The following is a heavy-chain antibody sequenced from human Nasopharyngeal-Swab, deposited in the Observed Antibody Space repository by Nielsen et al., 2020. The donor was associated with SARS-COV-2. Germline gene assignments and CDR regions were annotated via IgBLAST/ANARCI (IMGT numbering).Heavy chain of an antibody. Sequence: GSLRLSCAASGFTFSSYSMNWVRQPPGKGLEWVSSISSSSSYIYYADSVKGRFTISRDNAKNSLYLQMNSLRAEDTAVYFCARDPTYSSSWTYYFDYWGQGTLVTVSS. CDR1: GFTFSSYS. CDR3: ARDPTYSSSWTYYFDY. V-gene: IGHV3-21*01. CDR2: ISSSSSYI. J-gene: IGHJ4*02. D-gene: IGHD6-13*01.